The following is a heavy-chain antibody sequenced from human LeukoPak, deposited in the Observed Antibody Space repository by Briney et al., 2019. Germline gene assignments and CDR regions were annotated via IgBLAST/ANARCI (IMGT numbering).Heavy chain of an antibody. CDR3: AREDSEAFDY. J-gene: IGHJ4*02. D-gene: IGHD1-26*01. V-gene: IGHV3-30-3*01. Sequence: GRSLRLSCAASGLTFSSYTMHWVRQAPGKGLEWVAVISYDGSNKYYADSVKGRFTISRDNSKNTLYLQMNSLRAEDTAVYYCAREDSEAFDYWGQGTLVTVSS. CDR2: ISYDGSNK. CDR1: GLTFSSYT.